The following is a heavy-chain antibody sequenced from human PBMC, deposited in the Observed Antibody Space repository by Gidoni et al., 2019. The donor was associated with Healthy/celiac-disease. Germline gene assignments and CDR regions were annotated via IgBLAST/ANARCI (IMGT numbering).Heavy chain of an antibody. CDR1: GSISSSSYY. CDR2: IHYSGST. CDR3: AGKTIVQRARGGGYFDY. V-gene: IGHV4-39*06. J-gene: IGHJ4*02. Sequence: GSISSSSYYGGWIRQPPGKGLEWIGGIHYSGSTYYNPSLKRRVTISVDTYKNQFPLKLSSGTAAEEAVDYCAGKTIVQRARGGGYFDYWGQGTLVTVSS. D-gene: IGHD2-21*01.